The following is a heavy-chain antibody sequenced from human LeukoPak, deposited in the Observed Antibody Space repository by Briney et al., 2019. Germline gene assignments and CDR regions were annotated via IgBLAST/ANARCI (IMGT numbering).Heavy chain of an antibody. Sequence: GGSLRLSCAASGFTFSSYAMHWVRQAPGKGLEWVAVISYDGSNKYYADSVKGRFTISRDNSKNTLYLQMNSLRAEDTAVYYCASPRTRYSSGIRLDYWGQGTLVTVSS. V-gene: IGHV3-30-3*01. CDR3: ASPRTRYSSGIRLDY. D-gene: IGHD6-19*01. CDR1: GFTFSSYA. J-gene: IGHJ4*02. CDR2: ISYDGSNK.